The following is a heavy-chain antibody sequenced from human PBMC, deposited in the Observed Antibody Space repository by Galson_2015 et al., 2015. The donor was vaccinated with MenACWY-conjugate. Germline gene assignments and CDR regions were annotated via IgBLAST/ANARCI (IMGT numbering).Heavy chain of an antibody. CDR3: ARHPPGGRGMDV. CDR1: GYSFTTYW. V-gene: IGHV5-51*01. D-gene: IGHD1-26*01. CDR2: ISPGDSNT. Sequence: QSGAEVKKPGESLKLSCKTPGYSFTTYWIAWVRQMPGTGLEWMGLISPGDSNTRYSPSFQGQVTISADKSISTAYLQWSSLKASGTAMYYCARHPPGGRGMDVWGQGTTVTVSS. J-gene: IGHJ6*02.